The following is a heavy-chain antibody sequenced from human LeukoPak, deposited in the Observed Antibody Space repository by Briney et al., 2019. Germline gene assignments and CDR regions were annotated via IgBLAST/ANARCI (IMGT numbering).Heavy chain of an antibody. V-gene: IGHV1-2*06. CDR1: GYTFTSYY. CDR2: INPNSGGT. CDR3: ARGVYYDSSGYYDY. Sequence: ASVKVSCKASGYTFTSYYMHWVRQAPGQGLEWMGRINPNSGGTNYAQKFQGRVTMTRDTSISTAYMELSRLRSDDTAVYYCARGVYYDSSGYYDYWGQGTLVTVSS. D-gene: IGHD3-22*01. J-gene: IGHJ4*02.